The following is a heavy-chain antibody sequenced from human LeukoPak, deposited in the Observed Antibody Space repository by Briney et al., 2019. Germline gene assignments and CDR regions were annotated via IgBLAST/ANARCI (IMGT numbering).Heavy chain of an antibody. CDR1: GFTFSSYS. Sequence: GGSLRLSCAASGFTFSSYSMNWVRQAPGKGLEWVSSISSSSSYIYYADSVKGRFTISRDNAKNSLYLQMNSLRAEDTAVYYCARDNRYSSSTGGYDLSLYYYYYMDVWGKGTTVTVSS. V-gene: IGHV3-21*01. D-gene: IGHD5-12*01. J-gene: IGHJ6*03. CDR3: ARDNRYSSSTGGYDLSLYYYYYMDV. CDR2: ISSSSSYI.